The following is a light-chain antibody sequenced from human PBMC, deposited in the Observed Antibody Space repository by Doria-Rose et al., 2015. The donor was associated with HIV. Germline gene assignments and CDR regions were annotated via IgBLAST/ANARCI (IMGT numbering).Light chain of an antibody. CDR2: AAS. V-gene: IGKV1-39*01. J-gene: IGKJ4*01. CDR1: QSTGGF. CDR3: QQSYSTPLT. Sequence: TQSPSSLSASVGDRVTITCRASQSTGGFLNWYQQKPGKAPKLLIYAASYLSNRVPSKFSGSGSRTAFTLTISSLQPEDFATYFCQQSYSTPLTFGGGTKVEIK.